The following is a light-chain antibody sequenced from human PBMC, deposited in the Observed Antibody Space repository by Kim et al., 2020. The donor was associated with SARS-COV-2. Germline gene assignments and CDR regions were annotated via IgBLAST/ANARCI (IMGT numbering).Light chain of an antibody. CDR1: KLGDKY. J-gene: IGLJ2*01. CDR3: QAWDSSTVV. V-gene: IGLV3-1*01. CDR2: QDS. Sequence: SVLPGQNASIPCSGDKLGDKYACWYQQKPGQSPVLVIYQDSKRPSGIPERFSGSNSGNTATLTISGTQAMDEADYYCQAWDSSTVVFGGGTQLTVL.